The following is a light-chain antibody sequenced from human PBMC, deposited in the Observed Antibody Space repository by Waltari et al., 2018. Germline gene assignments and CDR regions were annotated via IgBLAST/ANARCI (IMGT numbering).Light chain of an antibody. CDR3: QHYYNFPWT. CDR1: QGISTY. V-gene: IGKV1D-8*03. CDR2: GAS. Sequence: VIWMTQSPSLLSASPGDRVTITCRMSQGISTYLAWYQQKPGRPPDLLIYGASILPSGVPSRFSGSGSGTDFTLTISSLQSEDVATYYCQHYYNFPWTFGQGTKVEIK. J-gene: IGKJ1*01.